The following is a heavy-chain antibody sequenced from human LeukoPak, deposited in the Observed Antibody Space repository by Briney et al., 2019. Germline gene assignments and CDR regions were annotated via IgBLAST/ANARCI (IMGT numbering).Heavy chain of an antibody. V-gene: IGHV4-31*03. J-gene: IGHJ6*04. Sequence: PQTLSLTCPVSGASTSSRGYYWSWIRQHPGKGLEWIAYIYYRGSTYYNPSLKSRVTISVDTSKNQFSLKLSSVTGADTAVYYCARDRLLDAYYYYGVDVWCKGTAVMVSS. CDR2: IYYRGST. D-gene: IGHD5-24*01. CDR3: ARDRLLDAYYYYGVDV. CDR1: GASTSSRGYY.